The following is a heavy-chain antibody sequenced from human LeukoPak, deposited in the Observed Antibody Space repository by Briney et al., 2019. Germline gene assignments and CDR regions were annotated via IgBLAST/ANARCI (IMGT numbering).Heavy chain of an antibody. V-gene: IGHV4-34*01. CDR1: GGPFSGYY. CDR2: INHSGST. J-gene: IGHJ4*02. CDR3: ARQGISIFLTGYYFDY. D-gene: IGHD3-9*01. Sequence: SETLSLTCAVYGGPFSGYYWSWIRQPPGKGLEWIGSINHSGSTNYNPSLKSRVTIPVDTSKNQFSLKLSSVTAADTAVYYCARQGISIFLTGYYFDYWGQGTLVTVSS.